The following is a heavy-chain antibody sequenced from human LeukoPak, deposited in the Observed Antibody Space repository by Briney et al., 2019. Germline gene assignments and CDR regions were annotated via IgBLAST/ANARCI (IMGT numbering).Heavy chain of an antibody. CDR1: GFTFSSYA. CDR2: ISGSGGST. V-gene: IGHV3-23*01. D-gene: IGHD6-19*01. CDR3: AKKDSSGWYVGLWDYYYYGMDV. Sequence: PGGSLRLSCAASGFTFSSYAMSWVRQAPGKGLEWVSAISGSGGSTYYADSVEGRFTISRDNSKNTLYLQMNSLRAEDTAVYYCAKKDSSGWYVGLWDYYYYGMDVWGQGTTVTVSS. J-gene: IGHJ6*02.